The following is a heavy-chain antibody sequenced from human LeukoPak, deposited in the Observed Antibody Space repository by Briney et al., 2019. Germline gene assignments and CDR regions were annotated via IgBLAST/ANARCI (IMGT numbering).Heavy chain of an antibody. CDR2: ISGSGGST. CDR1: GFTFSSYA. CDR3: AKEMSYDSSPPAPLYFDY. D-gene: IGHD3-22*01. Sequence: RPGGSLRLSCAASGFTFSSYAMSWVRQAPGKGLEWVSAISGSGGSTYYADSVKGRFTISRDNSKNTLYLQMNSLRAEDTAVYYCAKEMSYDSSPPAPLYFDYWGQGTLVTVSS. V-gene: IGHV3-23*01. J-gene: IGHJ4*02.